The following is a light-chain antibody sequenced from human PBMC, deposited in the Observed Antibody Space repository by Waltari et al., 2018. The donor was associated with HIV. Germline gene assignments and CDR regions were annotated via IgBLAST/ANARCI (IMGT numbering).Light chain of an antibody. J-gene: IGLJ1*01. CDR2: EVN. Sequence: QSALTQPASVSGSPGQSIPISCTGTNSDVGNYNLVSWYQQHPVKAPKLMIYEVNKRPSGISDRFSGSKSDNTASLTISGLQAEDEADYYCCSYASSTTYVFGTGTKITVL. CDR1: NSDVGNYNL. CDR3: CSYASSTTYV. V-gene: IGLV2-23*02.